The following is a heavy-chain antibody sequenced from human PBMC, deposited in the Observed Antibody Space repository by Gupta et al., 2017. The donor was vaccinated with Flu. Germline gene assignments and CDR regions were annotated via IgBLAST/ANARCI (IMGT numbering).Heavy chain of an antibody. CDR1: A. CDR2: VSYSGEKT. CDR3: ASEADVEVRGHIDS. J-gene: IGHJ4*02. Sequence: ALHWLRQLPGKGLEWLAMVSYSGEKTYYADARKGRFSISKDTSRKNLFLHMNSLNAEDSALYFCASEADVEVRGHIDSCVQVTLVTVSS. D-gene: IGHD3-10*01. V-gene: IGHV3-30*04.